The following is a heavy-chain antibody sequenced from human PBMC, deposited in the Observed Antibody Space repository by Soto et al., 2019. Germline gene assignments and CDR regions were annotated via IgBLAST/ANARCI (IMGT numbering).Heavy chain of an antibody. CDR3: ARDEGCGGYCTNGVSSPDYYYGMDV. V-gene: IGHV1-69*13. CDR2: IIPIFGTA. D-gene: IGHD2-8*01. CDR1: GGTFSSYA. J-gene: IGHJ6*02. Sequence: ASVKVSCKASGGTFSSYAISWVLQAPGQGLGWMGGIIPIFGTANYAQKFQGRVTITADESTSTAYMELSSLRSEDTAVYYCARDEGCGGYCTNGVSSPDYYYGMDVWGQGTTVTVSS.